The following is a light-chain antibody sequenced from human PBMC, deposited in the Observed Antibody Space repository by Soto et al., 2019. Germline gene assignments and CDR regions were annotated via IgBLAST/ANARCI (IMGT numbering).Light chain of an antibody. Sequence: EIVLTQSPATLSLSPGERATLSCRASQSVSNRYLAWYQQKPGQSPRLLIYAVSSRAIGIPDRFSGSGSGTDFTLTISRLEPEDFAMYYCQQYDTSPGTFGQGTKVEIK. V-gene: IGKV3-20*01. CDR2: AVS. J-gene: IGKJ1*01. CDR3: QQYDTSPGT. CDR1: QSVSNRY.